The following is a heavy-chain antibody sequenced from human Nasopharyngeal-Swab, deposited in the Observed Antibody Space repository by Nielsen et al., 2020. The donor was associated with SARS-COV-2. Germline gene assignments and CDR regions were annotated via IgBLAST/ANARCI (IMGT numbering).Heavy chain of an antibody. CDR1: GYTLTELS. D-gene: IGHD5-24*01. CDR2: FDPEDGET. J-gene: IGHJ4*02. CDR3: ARDLGGDGYNYRAAVC. V-gene: IGHV1-24*01. Sequence: ASVKVSCKVSGYTLTELSMHWVRQAPGKGLEWMGGFDPEDGETIYAQKFQGRVTMTEDTSTDTAYMELSSLRSEDTAVYYCARDLGGDGYNYRAAVCWGQGTLVTVSS.